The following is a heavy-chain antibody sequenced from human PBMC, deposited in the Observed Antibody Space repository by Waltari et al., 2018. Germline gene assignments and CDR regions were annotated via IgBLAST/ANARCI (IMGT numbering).Heavy chain of an antibody. CDR3: ARQSPQNAFDI. CDR1: GGSISSRDYY. CDR2: IYYSGST. Sequence: QLQLQESGPGLVKPSETLSLTCSVPGGSISSRDYYWDWIRQPPGKGLEWIASIYYSGSTYSNPSLSRRAAISVDTSNNRFSLKLSSVTAADTAVYFCARQSPQNAFDIWGQGTMVTVSS. J-gene: IGHJ3*02. V-gene: IGHV4-39*01.